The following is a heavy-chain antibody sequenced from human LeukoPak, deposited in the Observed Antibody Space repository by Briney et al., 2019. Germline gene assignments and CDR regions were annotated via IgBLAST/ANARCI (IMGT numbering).Heavy chain of an antibody. CDR3: TTDPHDYVWGSYRYSWFSERFDY. CDR1: GFTVSSNY. V-gene: IGHV3-66*01. CDR2: IYSGGNT. D-gene: IGHD3-16*02. Sequence: GGSLRLSCAASGFTVSSNYMSWVRQAPGKGLGWVSVIYSGGNTYYADSVKGRFTISRDNSKNTLYLQMNSLKTEDTAVYYCTTDPHDYVWGSYRYSWFSERFDYWGQGTLVTVSS. J-gene: IGHJ4*02.